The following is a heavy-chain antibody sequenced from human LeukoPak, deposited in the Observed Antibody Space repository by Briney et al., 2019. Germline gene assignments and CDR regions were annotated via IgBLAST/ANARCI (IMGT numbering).Heavy chain of an antibody. J-gene: IGHJ4*02. V-gene: IGHV3-23*01. CDR1: GFTFSSYG. CDR3: AKPAVDTAMAYYFDY. D-gene: IGHD5-18*01. CDR2: ISGSGGST. Sequence: GGSLRLSCAASGFTFSSYGMSWVRQAPGKGLEWVSAISGSGGSTYYADSVKGRFTISRDNSKNTLYLQMNNLRAEDTAVYYCAKPAVDTAMAYYFDYWGQGTLVTVSS.